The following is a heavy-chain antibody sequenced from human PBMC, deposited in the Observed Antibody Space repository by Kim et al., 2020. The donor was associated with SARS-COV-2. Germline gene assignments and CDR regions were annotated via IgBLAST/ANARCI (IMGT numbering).Heavy chain of an antibody. CDR1: GYSFTSYW. CDR2: IYPGDSDT. D-gene: IGHD2-2*01. Sequence: GESLKISCKGSGYSFTSYWIGWVRQMPGKGLEWMGIIYPGDSDTRYSPSFQGQVTISADKSISTAYLQWSSLKASDTAMYYCARHYCSSTSCSPSGAFDIWGQGTMVTVSS. CDR3: ARHYCSSTSCSPSGAFDI. J-gene: IGHJ3*02. V-gene: IGHV5-51*01.